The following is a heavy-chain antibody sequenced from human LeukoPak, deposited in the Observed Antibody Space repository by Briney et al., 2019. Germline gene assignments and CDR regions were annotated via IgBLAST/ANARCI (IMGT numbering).Heavy chain of an antibody. J-gene: IGHJ6*04. CDR2: INHSGST. Sequence: SETLSLTCAVYGGSFSGYYWSWIRQPPGKGLEWIGEINHSGSTNYNPSLKSRVTISVDTSKNQFSLKLSSVTAADTAVYYCARRSSGWYDVWGKGTTVTISS. CDR1: GGSFSGYY. V-gene: IGHV4-34*01. D-gene: IGHD6-19*01. CDR3: ARRSSGWYDV.